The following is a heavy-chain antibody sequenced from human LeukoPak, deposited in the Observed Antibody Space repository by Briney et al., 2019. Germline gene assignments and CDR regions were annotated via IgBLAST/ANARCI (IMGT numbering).Heavy chain of an antibody. J-gene: IGHJ6*02. V-gene: IGHV3-20*04. Sequence: PGGSLRLSCAPTGFTFKDYGMHWVRQPPGKGLEWGAGINWNGGGTDYADSVKGRFTISRDNAKTSLYLQMTSLRPEDTALYYCAKHLRATNTYIFFGLDVWGQGTTVTVSS. D-gene: IGHD1-26*01. CDR1: GFTFKDYG. CDR3: AKHLRATNTYIFFGLDV. CDR2: INWNGGGT.